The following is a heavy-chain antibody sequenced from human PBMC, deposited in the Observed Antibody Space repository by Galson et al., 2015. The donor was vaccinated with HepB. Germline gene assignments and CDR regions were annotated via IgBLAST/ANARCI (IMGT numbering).Heavy chain of an antibody. CDR2: IYPGDSDT. CDR1: GYSFTSYW. V-gene: IGHV5-51*01. J-gene: IGHJ3*02. D-gene: IGHD2-2*01. Sequence: QSGAEVKKPGESLKISCKGSGYSFTSYWIGWVRQMPGKGLEWMGIIYPGDSDTRYSPSFQGQVTISADKSISTAYLQWSSLKASDTAMYYCARQDIVVVPAAPDAFDIWGQGTMVTVSS. CDR3: ARQDIVVVPAAPDAFDI.